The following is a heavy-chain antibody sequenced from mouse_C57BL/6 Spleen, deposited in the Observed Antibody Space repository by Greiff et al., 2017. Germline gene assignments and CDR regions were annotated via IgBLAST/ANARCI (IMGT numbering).Heavy chain of an antibody. D-gene: IGHD2-5*01. CDR3: ARHSNYVNYAMDY. CDR1: GYAFTNYL. Sequence: VQLQQSGAELVRPGTSVKVSCKASGYAFTNYLIEWVKQRPGQGLEWIGVINPGSGGTNYNEKCKGKATLTADKSSSTAYMQLSSLTSEDSAVYFCARHSNYVNYAMDYWGQGTSVTVSS. CDR2: INPGSGGT. V-gene: IGHV1-54*01. J-gene: IGHJ4*01.